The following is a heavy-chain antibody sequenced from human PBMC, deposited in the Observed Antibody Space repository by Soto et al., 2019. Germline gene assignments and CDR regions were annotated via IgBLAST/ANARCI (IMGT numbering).Heavy chain of an antibody. CDR2: IFYSGST. D-gene: IGHD3-9*01. J-gene: IGHJ5*02. CDR3: ARNNLRYFDEQSSAQFDP. Sequence: QVQLQESGPGLVKPSETLSLTCTVSGGSVSSGSYSWSWIRQPPGKAPEWIAYIFYSGSTKYNPSLKSRVTISVDTSKNQFSLKLSSVTAADTAVYYCARNNLRYFDEQSSAQFDPWGQGTLVTVSS. CDR1: GGSVSSGSYS. V-gene: IGHV4-61*01.